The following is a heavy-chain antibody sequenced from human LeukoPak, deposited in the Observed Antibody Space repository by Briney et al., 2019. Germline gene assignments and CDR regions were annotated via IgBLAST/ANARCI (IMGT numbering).Heavy chain of an antibody. CDR2: ISYSGST. D-gene: IGHD2-2*01. J-gene: IGHJ4*02. V-gene: IGHV4-39*07. CDR3: ASSRGGCSSTSCYDY. CDR1: GGSISSSSYY. Sequence: SETLSLTCAVSGGSISSSSYYWGWIRQPPGKGLEWIGSISYSGSTYYNPSLKSRVTISVDTSKNQFSLKLSSVTAADTAVYYCASSRGGCSSTSCYDYWGQGTPVTVSS.